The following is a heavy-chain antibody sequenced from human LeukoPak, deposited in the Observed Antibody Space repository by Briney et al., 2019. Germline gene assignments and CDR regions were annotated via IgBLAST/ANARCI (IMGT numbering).Heavy chain of an antibody. Sequence: GASVKVSCKASGGTFSSYAISWVRQAPGQGLEWMGGIIPIFGTANYAQKFQGRVTITTDESTSTAYMELSSLRSEDTAVYYCARPAPPFEYSSSYAFDIWGQGTMVTVSS. D-gene: IGHD6-6*01. CDR1: GGTFSSYA. J-gene: IGHJ3*02. CDR3: ARPAPPFEYSSSYAFDI. CDR2: IIPIFGTA. V-gene: IGHV1-69*05.